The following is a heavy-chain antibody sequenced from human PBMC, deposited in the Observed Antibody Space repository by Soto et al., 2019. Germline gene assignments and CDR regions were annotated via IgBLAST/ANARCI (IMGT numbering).Heavy chain of an antibody. CDR2: ISRGSEAI. CDR1: GFSFSSYH. CDR3: ARDGRRGYDMDV. Sequence: LRLSCAASGFSFSSYHMDWVRQAPGKGLEWVSYISRGSEAIXYADSVKGRFTISRDNAQNSLYLQMNSLRDEDTAVYYCARDGRRGYDMDVWGQGTMVTVSS. D-gene: IGHD6-6*01. V-gene: IGHV3-48*02. J-gene: IGHJ6*02.